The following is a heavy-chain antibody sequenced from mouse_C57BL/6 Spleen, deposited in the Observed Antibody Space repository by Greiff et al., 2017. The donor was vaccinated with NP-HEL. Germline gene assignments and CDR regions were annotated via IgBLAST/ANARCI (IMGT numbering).Heavy chain of an antibody. CDR2: INPYNGGT. CDR1: RYTFTDYY. V-gene: IGHV1-19*01. J-gene: IGHJ2*01. Sequence: EVQLQQSGPVLVKPGASVKMSCKASRYTFTDYYMNWVKQSHGKSLEWIGVINPYNGGTSYNQKFKGKATLTVDKSSSTAYMELNSLTPEDSAVYYCARPTVVAYYFDYWGQGTTLTVSS. D-gene: IGHD1-1*01. CDR3: ARPTVVAYYFDY.